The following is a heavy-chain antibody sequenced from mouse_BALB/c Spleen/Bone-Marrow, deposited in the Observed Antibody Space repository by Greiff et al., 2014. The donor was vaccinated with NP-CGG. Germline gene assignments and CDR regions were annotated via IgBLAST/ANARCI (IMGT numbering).Heavy chain of an antibody. Sequence: DVQLVESGGGLVKPGGSLKLSCAASGFTFSDFYMFWLRQTPEKRLEWVATISNGGTYTYYPDSVKGRFTISRDNAKNNLYLQMSSLKSEDTAMYYCARSGERYGAMDYWGQGTSVTVTS. CDR3: ARSGERYGAMDY. J-gene: IGHJ4*01. V-gene: IGHV5-4*02. D-gene: IGHD1-1*02. CDR2: ISNGGTYT. CDR1: GFTFSDFY.